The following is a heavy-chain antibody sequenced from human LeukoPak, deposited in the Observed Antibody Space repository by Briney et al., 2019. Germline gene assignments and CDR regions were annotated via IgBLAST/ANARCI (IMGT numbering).Heavy chain of an antibody. J-gene: IGHJ4*02. Sequence: PSETLSLTCTVSGYSISSDYYWGWIRQPPGKGLEWIGSVHHSGRTYYNPSLKSRVTISVDTSKNQFSLKLNSVTAADTAVYYCARVGYYYDSSGFTFDYWGQGTLVTVSS. CDR3: ARVGYYYDSSGFTFDY. CDR1: GYSISSDYY. CDR2: VHHSGRT. D-gene: IGHD3-22*01. V-gene: IGHV4-38-2*02.